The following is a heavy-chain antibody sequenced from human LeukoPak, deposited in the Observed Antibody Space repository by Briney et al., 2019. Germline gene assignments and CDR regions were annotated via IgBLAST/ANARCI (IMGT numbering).Heavy chain of an antibody. D-gene: IGHD3-10*01. CDR3: AFWSSTDLRWNAPFDI. J-gene: IGHJ3*02. CDR2: IQTSGST. CDR1: GGSMSTYY. V-gene: IGHV4-4*07. Sequence: SETLSLTCTVSGGSMSTYYWSWVRQPAGKGLEWIGRIQTSGSTKYNPSLESRVTISLDTSKNQFSLKLTSVTAADTAVYYCAFWSSTDLRWNAPFDIWGQGTMVTVSS.